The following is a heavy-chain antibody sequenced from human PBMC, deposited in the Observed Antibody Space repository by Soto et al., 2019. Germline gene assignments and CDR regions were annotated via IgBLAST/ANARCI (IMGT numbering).Heavy chain of an antibody. J-gene: IGHJ6*02. CDR1: GFIFSTYD. Sequence: GGSLRLSCAACGFIFSTYDMHWVRPVSGKGLEWVSAIGSADDPYYVDSVKGRVTISRDNSKNSLYLQMNSLRAGDTAVYYCARAYSGRLPRQDDYGYDMEVWGLRTTVTASS. D-gene: IGHD2-15*01. V-gene: IGHV3-13*05. CDR2: IGSADDP. CDR3: ARAYSGRLPRQDDYGYDMEV.